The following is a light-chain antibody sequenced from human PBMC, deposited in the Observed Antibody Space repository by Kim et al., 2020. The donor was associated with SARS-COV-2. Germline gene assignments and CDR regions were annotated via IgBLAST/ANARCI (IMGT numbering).Light chain of an antibody. CDR1: KLDDKY. J-gene: IGLJ2*01. CDR2: QDA. CDR3: QAWDSGIAGV. Sequence: YELTQPPSVSVSPGQTASITCSGDKLDDKYVGWYQQKPGQSPVLIIYQDAKRPSGIPERFSGSNSGNTATLTISGTQAMDEADYYCQAWDSGIAGVFGGGTKVTVL. V-gene: IGLV3-1*01.